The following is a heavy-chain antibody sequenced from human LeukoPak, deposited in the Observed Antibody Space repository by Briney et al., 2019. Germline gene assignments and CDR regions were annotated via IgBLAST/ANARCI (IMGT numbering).Heavy chain of an antibody. CDR1: GFTFDDYA. V-gene: IGHV3-9*01. D-gene: IGHD2-2*01. Sequence: GRSLRLSCATSGFTFDDYAMHWVQQAPGKGLEWVSGISWNSGSIGYADSVKGRFTISRDNAKNSLYLQMNSLRAEDTALYYCAKDVGVVVVPASMGMPWFDPWGQGTLVTVSS. J-gene: IGHJ5*02. CDR2: ISWNSGSI. CDR3: AKDVGVVVVPASMGMPWFDP.